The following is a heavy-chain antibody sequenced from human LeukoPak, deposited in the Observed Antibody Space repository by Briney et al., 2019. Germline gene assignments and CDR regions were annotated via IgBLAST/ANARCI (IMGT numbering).Heavy chain of an antibody. CDR3: ARDGGPGVRLRFDP. CDR2: IYYSGST. CDR1: GGSISSYY. J-gene: IGHJ5*02. Sequence: PSETLSLTCTVSGGSISSYYWSWIRQPPGKGLEWIGYIYYSGSTNYNPSLKSRVTISVDTSKNQFSLKLSSVTAADTAVYYCARDGGPGVRLRFDPWGQGTLVTVSS. D-gene: IGHD2-15*01. V-gene: IGHV4-59*01.